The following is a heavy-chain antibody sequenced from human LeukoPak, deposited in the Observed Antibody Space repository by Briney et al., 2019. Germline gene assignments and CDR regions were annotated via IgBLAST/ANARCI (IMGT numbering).Heavy chain of an antibody. CDR2: ITPNSGGT. CDR1: GYTFTGQY. CDR3: VTLGATNFDY. V-gene: IGHV1-2*02. Sequence: ASVKVSCKASGYTFTGQYLHWVRQAPGQGLEWMGWITPNSGGTNYAQNFQGRVTMTRDTSISTAYMELSRLRSDDTAVYYCVTLGATNFDYWGQGTLVTVSS. D-gene: IGHD1-26*01. J-gene: IGHJ4*02.